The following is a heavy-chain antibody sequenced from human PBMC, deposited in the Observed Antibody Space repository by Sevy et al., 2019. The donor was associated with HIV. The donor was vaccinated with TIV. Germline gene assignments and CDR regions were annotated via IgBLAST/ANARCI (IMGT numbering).Heavy chain of an antibody. CDR3: ARVYSGYIDQ. Sequence: SETLSLTCAVSGYSISSGHYWGWIRQPPGKGVEWVGGIYYTGSTFYNPSLESRLTISVDTSRNQFSLRLSSVTAADTAVYYCARVYSGYIDQWGQGTLVTVSS. CDR2: IYYTGST. J-gene: IGHJ4*02. V-gene: IGHV4-38-2*01. D-gene: IGHD2-15*01. CDR1: GYSISSGHY.